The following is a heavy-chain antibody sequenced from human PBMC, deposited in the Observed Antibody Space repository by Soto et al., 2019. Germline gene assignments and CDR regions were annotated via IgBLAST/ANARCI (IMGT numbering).Heavy chain of an antibody. D-gene: IGHD3-3*01. CDR3: ARVTNSISRFSSTFEP. CDR1: GGKIVSGDYH. J-gene: IGHJ5*02. CDR2: IHNSGNI. Sequence: PLEMQSLTRTVSGGKIVSGDYHCICIRQPPGKGLEWIGNIHNSGNIYYNPSLKSRRSISVDTSKNPFSLKLSSVTAAATAVYFCARVTNSISRFSSTFEPWGQGTLVTVSS. V-gene: IGHV4-30-4*08.